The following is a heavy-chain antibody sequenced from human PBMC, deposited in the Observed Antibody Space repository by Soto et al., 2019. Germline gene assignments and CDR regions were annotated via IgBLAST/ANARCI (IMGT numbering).Heavy chain of an antibody. D-gene: IGHD3-16*01. CDR2: IYDSGSS. J-gene: IGHJ5*02. Sequence: PSETLSLTCTVSGASISSGDYFWSWIRQSPGKGLQWIGYIYDSGSSYYNPSLKSRVTMSVDTSKNQFSLKLSSVTAADTAVYYCARKETYEDWFDTWGQGTLVTVSS. CDR3: ARKETYEDWFDT. CDR1: GASISSGDYF. V-gene: IGHV4-30-4*01.